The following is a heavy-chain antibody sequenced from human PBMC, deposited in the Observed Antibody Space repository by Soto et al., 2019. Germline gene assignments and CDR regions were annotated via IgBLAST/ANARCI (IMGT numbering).Heavy chain of an antibody. CDR1: GGTFSSYA. V-gene: IGHV1-69*01. J-gene: IGHJ5*02. D-gene: IGHD4-4*01. CDR2: IIPIFGTA. Sequence: QVQLVKSGAEVKKPGSSVKVSCTASGGTFSSYAISWVRQAPGQGLEWMGGIIPIFGTANYAQKFQGRVTITADESTSPAYMELSSLRSEDTAVYYCARASNYGLSFDPWGQGTLVTVSS. CDR3: ARASNYGLSFDP.